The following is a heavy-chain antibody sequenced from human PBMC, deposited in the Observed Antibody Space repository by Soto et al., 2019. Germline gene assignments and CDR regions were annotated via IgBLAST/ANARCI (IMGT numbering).Heavy chain of an antibody. D-gene: IGHD2-8*01. CDR3: TRGVLA. V-gene: IGHV4-30-2*01. CDR2: ISPSGRP. Sequence: KASETLSLTCSVSGGSVSSGGYSWSWIRQAPGKGLEWIGFISPSGRPAYNPSLKSRVSISVDTSKSQISLELSSVTAADTAVYYCTRGVLAWGPGTLVTVSS. CDR1: GGSVSSGGYS. J-gene: IGHJ5*02.